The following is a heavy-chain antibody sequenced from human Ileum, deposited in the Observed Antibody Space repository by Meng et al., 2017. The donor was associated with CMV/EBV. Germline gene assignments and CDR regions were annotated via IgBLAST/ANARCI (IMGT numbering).Heavy chain of an antibody. V-gene: IGHV4-30-4*01. CDR3: AGGLIAFGGSVLDS. CDR2: IYHTGNT. CDR1: GVSLPSGDYY. J-gene: IGHJ4*02. Sequence: SGVSLPSGDYYWGWIRQSPGKGLEWIGYIYHTGNTHYDPSLKSRVTISVDTSKNQYSLKLTSVTAADSAVYYCAGGLIAFGGSVLDSWGQGSLVTVSS. D-gene: IGHD3-16*01.